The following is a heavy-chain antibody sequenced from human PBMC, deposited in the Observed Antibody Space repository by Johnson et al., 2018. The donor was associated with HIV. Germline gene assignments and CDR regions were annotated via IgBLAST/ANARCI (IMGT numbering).Heavy chain of an antibody. Sequence: VQLVESGGGVVQPGRSLRLSCAASGFTFSNYVMHWVRQAPGKGLEWVGRIKSKIDGGTTDYAAPVKGRFTISRDDSKNTLYLQMNSLRAGDTAVYYCARGGSHITIFGVDINMGAFDIWGQGTLVTLSS. CDR2: IKSKIDGGTT. CDR1: GFTFSNYV. D-gene: IGHD3-3*01. J-gene: IGHJ3*02. V-gene: IGHV3-15*01. CDR3: ARGGSHITIFGVDINMGAFDI.